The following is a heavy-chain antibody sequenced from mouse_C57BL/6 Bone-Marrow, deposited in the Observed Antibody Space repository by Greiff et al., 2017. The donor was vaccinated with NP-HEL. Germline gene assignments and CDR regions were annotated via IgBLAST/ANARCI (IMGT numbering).Heavy chain of an antibody. Sequence: EVQLQQSGPELVKPGASVKISCKASGYTFTDYYMNWVKQSPGKSLEWIGDINPNNGGTSYNQKFKGKATLTVDKSSSTAYMELRSLTSEDSAVDYCARGLYGSSSPYAMDYWGQGTSVTVSS. J-gene: IGHJ4*01. CDR3: ARGLYGSSSPYAMDY. V-gene: IGHV1-26*01. CDR2: INPNNGGT. D-gene: IGHD1-1*01. CDR1: GYTFTDYY.